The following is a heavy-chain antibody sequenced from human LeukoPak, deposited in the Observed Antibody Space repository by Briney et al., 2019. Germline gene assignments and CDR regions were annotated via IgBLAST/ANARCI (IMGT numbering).Heavy chain of an antibody. J-gene: IGHJ4*02. CDR1: GGTFSSYA. Sequence: SVKVSCKASGGTFSSYAISWVRQAPGKGLEWMGGIIPIFGTANYAQKFQGRVTITADESTSTAYMELSSLRSEDTAVYYCASAVDTAHSRTKYYFDYWGQGTLVTVSS. V-gene: IGHV1-69*13. CDR3: ASAVDTAHSRTKYYFDY. D-gene: IGHD5-18*01. CDR2: IIPIFGTA.